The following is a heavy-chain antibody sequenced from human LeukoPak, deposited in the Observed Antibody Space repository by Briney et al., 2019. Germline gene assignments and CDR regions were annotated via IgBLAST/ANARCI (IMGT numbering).Heavy chain of an antibody. D-gene: IGHD3-10*01. J-gene: IGHJ4*02. CDR3: SKAAAQLLWFGND. CDR1: GFTFSSYA. V-gene: IGHV3-23*01. CDR2: ISGSGGST. Sequence: GGSLRLSCAASGFTFSSYAMSWVRQAPGKGLEWVSAISGSGGSTYYADSVKGRFTISRDKSKNTLYLQMNSLRAEDTAVYYCSKAAAQLLWFGNDWGQGTLVTVSS.